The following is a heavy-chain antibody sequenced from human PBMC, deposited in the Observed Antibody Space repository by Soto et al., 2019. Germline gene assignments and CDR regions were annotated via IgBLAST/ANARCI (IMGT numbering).Heavy chain of an antibody. CDR1: GGSISSTNW. D-gene: IGHD6-13*01. J-gene: IGHJ4*01. CDR3: ARDIAAAGIPAY. CDR2: IYHSGST. Sequence: QVQLQESGPGLVKPSGTLSLTCAVSGGSISSTNWWCWVRQPPGKGLEWIGEIYHSGSTKYNPSLKSRFTISLDKSKNQFSLKLSSVTAADTAVYYCARDIAAAGIPAYWGHVTLVTVSS. V-gene: IGHV4-4*02.